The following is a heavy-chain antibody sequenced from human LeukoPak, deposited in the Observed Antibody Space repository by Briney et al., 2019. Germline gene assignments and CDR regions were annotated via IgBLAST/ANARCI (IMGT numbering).Heavy chain of an antibody. CDR3: ARDFAIRTVIACYMDV. CDR1: GFTFSNYG. J-gene: IGHJ6*03. V-gene: IGHV3-30-3*01. D-gene: IGHD3-10*01. CDR2: ISYDGSEK. Sequence: GSLRLSCTASGFTFSNYGMHWVRQAPGKGLEWVAVISYDGSEKYYPDSVKGRFTISRDNSKNTLYLQMNSLRVEDTAVYYCARDFAIRTVIACYMDVWGRGTTVTVSS.